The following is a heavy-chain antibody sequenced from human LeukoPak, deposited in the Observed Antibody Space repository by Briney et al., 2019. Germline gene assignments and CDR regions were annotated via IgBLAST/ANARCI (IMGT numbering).Heavy chain of an antibody. J-gene: IGHJ4*02. Sequence: KLSETLSLTCTVSGGSISSYYWSWIRQPPGKGLEWIGYIYYSGSTNYNPSLKSRVTISVDTSKNQFSLKLSSVTAADTAVYYCASGIAAAGRGYFDYWGQGTLVTVSS. CDR3: ASGIAAAGRGYFDY. D-gene: IGHD6-13*01. V-gene: IGHV4-59*08. CDR1: GGSISSYY. CDR2: IYYSGST.